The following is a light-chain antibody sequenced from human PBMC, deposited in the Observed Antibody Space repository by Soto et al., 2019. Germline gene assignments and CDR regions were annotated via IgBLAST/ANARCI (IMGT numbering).Light chain of an antibody. CDR2: DAS. CDR1: ESVSND. CDR3: QQYGTSPRT. Sequence: EIVLTQSPATLSLSPGERATLSCRASESVSNDLAWYQQKPGQSPRLLIYDASNRAAGIPARFSGSGSGTDFTLTITSLEPEDFAVYYCQQYGTSPRTFGQGTRLEI. J-gene: IGKJ5*01. V-gene: IGKV3-11*01.